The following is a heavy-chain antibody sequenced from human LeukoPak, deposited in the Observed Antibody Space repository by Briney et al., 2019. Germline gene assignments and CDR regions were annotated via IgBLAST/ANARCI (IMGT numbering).Heavy chain of an antibody. Sequence: GGSLRLSCAASGFTFSVYAMHWVRQAPGKGLEWVAIISYDGSNKYYADSVKGRFTISRDNSKNTMYLQMNSLRAEDTAVYYCAKRIQSAMAMGYWGQGTLVTVSS. D-gene: IGHD5-18*01. CDR1: GFTFSVYA. CDR3: AKRIQSAMAMGY. J-gene: IGHJ4*02. CDR2: ISYDGSNK. V-gene: IGHV3-30*04.